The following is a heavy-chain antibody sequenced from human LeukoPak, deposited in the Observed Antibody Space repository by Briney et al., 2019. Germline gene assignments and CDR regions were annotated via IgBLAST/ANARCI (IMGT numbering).Heavy chain of an antibody. V-gene: IGHV4-59*01. CDR1: GGSISSYY. CDR2: IYYSGST. J-gene: IGHJ4*02. CDR3: AKSSEASSAGEGDY. Sequence: SETLSLTCTVSGGSISSYYWSWIRQPPGKGLEWIGYIYYSGSTNYNPSLKSRVTISVDTSKNQFSLKLSSVTAADTAVYYCAKSSEASSAGEGDYWGQGTLVTVSS. D-gene: IGHD3-10*01.